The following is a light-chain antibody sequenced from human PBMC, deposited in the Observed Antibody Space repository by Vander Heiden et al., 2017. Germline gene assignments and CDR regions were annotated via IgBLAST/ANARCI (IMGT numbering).Light chain of an antibody. Sequence: QSALAQPASVSGSPGQSITISCTGSSNDVGGYNYVSWYQQNPGKAPKLMIYDVSNRPSGVSNRFSGSKSGNTASLTISGLQAEDEADYYCSSYTSSNTWVFGGGTKLTVL. CDR3: SSYTSSNTWV. V-gene: IGLV2-14*01. CDR2: DVS. CDR1: SNDVGGYNY. J-gene: IGLJ3*02.